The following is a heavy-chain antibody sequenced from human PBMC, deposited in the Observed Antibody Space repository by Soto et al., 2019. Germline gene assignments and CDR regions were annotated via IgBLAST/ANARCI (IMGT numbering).Heavy chain of an antibody. CDR3: ARGGWHTNWFDP. J-gene: IGHJ5*02. CDR2: IEPSDSYT. Sequence: PGESLKISCKGSGYSFTSYWISWVRQMPGKGLEWMGRIEPSDSYTNYSPSFQGHVTISADKSISTAYLQWSSLKASDTAMYYCARGGWHTNWFDPWGQGTLVTVSS. V-gene: IGHV5-10-1*01. CDR1: GYSFTSYW. D-gene: IGHD6-19*01.